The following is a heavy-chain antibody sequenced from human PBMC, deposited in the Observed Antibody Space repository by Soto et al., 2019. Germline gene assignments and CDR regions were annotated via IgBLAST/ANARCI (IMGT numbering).Heavy chain of an antibody. Sequence: AGGSLRLSCPASGFTFSSYWMSWVRQAPGKGLVWVSRINCDGSSTSYADFVKGRFTISRYNAKNTLYLQMNSLRAEDTAVYYCARVDFVVVPAAIGDNWFDPWGQGTLVTVSS. J-gene: IGHJ5*02. V-gene: IGHV3-74*01. D-gene: IGHD2-2*01. CDR2: INCDGSST. CDR3: ARVDFVVVPAAIGDNWFDP. CDR1: GFTFSSYW.